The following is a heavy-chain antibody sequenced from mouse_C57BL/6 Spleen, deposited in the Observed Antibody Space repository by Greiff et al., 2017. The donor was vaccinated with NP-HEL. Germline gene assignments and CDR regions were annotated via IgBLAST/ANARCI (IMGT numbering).Heavy chain of an antibody. Sequence: EVNVVESGGGLVKPGGSLKLSCAASGFTFSSYAMSWVRQTPEKRLEWVATISDGGSYTYYPDNVKGRFTISRDNAKNNLYLQMSHLKSEDTAMYYCAVTHAMDYWGQGTSVTVSS. CDR2: ISDGGSYT. D-gene: IGHD2-2*01. V-gene: IGHV5-4*03. CDR1: GFTFSSYA. J-gene: IGHJ4*01. CDR3: AVTHAMDY.